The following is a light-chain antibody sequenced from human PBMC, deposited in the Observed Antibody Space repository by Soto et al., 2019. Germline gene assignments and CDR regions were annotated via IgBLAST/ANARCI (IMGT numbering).Light chain of an antibody. Sequence: DIRMTQSPSSVSASVGDRVTITCRASQGVRNWLAWYQQKPGEAPKLLIYAASTLRRGVPSRFRGSGSGTDFTFTITSLQPEDFATYYCQQAYRFPYTFGQGTKLESK. CDR1: QGVRNW. J-gene: IGKJ2*01. CDR2: AAS. V-gene: IGKV1-12*01. CDR3: QQAYRFPYT.